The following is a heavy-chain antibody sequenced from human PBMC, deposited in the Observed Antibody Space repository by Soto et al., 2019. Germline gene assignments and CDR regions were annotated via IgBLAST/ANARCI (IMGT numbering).Heavy chain of an antibody. Sequence: QVQLVESGGGVVQPGRSLRLSCAASGFTFSSYGMHWVRQAPGKGLEWVAVICYDGSNKYYADSVKGRFTISRDNSKNTLYLQMNSLRAEDTAVYYCARTKIGLDVWGQGTTVTVSS. CDR2: ICYDGSNK. V-gene: IGHV3-33*01. CDR1: GFTFSSYG. CDR3: ARTKIGLDV. J-gene: IGHJ6*02.